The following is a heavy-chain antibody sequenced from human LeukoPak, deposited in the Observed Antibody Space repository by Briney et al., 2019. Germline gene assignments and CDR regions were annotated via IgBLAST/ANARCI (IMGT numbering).Heavy chain of an antibody. CDR3: ARRIPNGPLDP. CDR1: GGSISSGGYY. Sequence: PSETLSLTCTLSGGSISSGGYYWSWIRQLPGKGLEWIGYIRYSGSSYSTPSLKSRLTFSADTSKNQFSLELTSVTAADTAVYFCARRIPNGPLDPWGQGTLVIVSS. V-gene: IGHV4-31*03. J-gene: IGHJ5*02. CDR2: IRYSGSS.